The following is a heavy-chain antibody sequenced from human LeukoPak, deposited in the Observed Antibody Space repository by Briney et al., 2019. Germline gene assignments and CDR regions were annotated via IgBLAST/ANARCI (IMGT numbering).Heavy chain of an antibody. CDR2: ICGSGGST. CDR1: GVTSSSYA. CDR3: AKVTRARYGSGSYSWFDP. V-gene: IGHV3-23*01. Sequence: AGGSLRLSCAAPGVTSSSYAMSWVREALGKGVEWVSAICGSGGSTYYADSVKGRFTISRDNSKNTLYLQMNSLRAEDTAVYYCAKVTRARYGSGSYSWFDPWGQGTLVTVSS. D-gene: IGHD3-10*01. J-gene: IGHJ5*02.